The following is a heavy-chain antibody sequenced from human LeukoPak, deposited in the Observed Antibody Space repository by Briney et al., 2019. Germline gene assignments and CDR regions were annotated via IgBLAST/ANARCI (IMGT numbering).Heavy chain of an antibody. CDR1: RFSINNYA. CDR2: IWSSGDHT. Sequence: GGSLRLSCTTSRFSINNYAMTWVRRAPGKGLEWVSSIWSSGDHTKYADSVRGRVTVSRDKTKNTMHTQTNNLRVDDTAVYYCAKDPNGDYIGAFDVWGQGIMVTVSS. V-gene: IGHV3-23*01. D-gene: IGHD2-8*01. CDR3: AKDPNGDYIGAFDV. J-gene: IGHJ3*01.